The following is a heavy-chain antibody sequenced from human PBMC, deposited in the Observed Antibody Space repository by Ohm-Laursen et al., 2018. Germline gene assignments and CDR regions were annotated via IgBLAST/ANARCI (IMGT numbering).Heavy chain of an antibody. CDR1: GFTFSSYG. J-gene: IGHJ4*02. D-gene: IGHD4-11*01. Sequence: RSLRLSCAASGFTFSSYGMHWVRQAPGKGLEWVAVISYDGSNKYYADSVKGRFTISRDNSKNTLYLQMNSLRAKDTAVYYCASVTAGWGQGTLVTVSS. CDR2: ISYDGSNK. CDR3: ASVTAG. V-gene: IGHV3-30*03.